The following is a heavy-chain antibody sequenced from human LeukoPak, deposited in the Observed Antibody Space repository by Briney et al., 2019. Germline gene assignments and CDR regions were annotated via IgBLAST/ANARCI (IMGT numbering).Heavy chain of an antibody. Sequence: GASMKISSKAFGSRFTSYWIGWGRRLPGKGLQWLGIIYPGDSDTRYSPSFEGQVTISADKPINTAYLQWSSLKASDTAIYYCARQVEAMDPFDYWGQGTLVTVSS. V-gene: IGHV5-51*01. CDR3: ARQVEAMDPFDY. CDR2: IYPGDSDT. CDR1: GSRFTSYW. J-gene: IGHJ4*02. D-gene: IGHD1-26*01.